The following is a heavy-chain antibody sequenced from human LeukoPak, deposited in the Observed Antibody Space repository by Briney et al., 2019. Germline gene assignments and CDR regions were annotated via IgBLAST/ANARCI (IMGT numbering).Heavy chain of an antibody. Sequence: GGSLTHSYAPSGFTLDDYAMHWVRLAPGKGLEWVSGISWNSGSIDYAVSVKGRFIISRDNAKNSLYLQMNSLRPEDTALYCCAIGIGRYRTFFEYCGQGTLVIVSS. CDR3: AIGIGRYRTFFEY. V-gene: IGHV3-9*01. CDR1: GFTLDDYA. CDR2: ISWNSGSI. J-gene: IGHJ4*02. D-gene: IGHD1-14*01.